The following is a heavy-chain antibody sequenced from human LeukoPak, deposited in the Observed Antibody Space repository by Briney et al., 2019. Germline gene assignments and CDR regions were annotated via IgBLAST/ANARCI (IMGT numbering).Heavy chain of an antibody. J-gene: IGHJ4*02. CDR3: ARGSKAAPGTFDY. CDR2: INHSGST. Sequence: PSETLSLTCAVYGGSFSGYYWSWIRQPPGKGLEWIGEINHSGSTNYNPSLKCRVTISVDTSKNQFSLKLSSVTAADTAVYYCARGSKAAPGTFDYWGQGTLVTVSS. CDR1: GGSFSGYY. D-gene: IGHD6-13*01. V-gene: IGHV4-34*01.